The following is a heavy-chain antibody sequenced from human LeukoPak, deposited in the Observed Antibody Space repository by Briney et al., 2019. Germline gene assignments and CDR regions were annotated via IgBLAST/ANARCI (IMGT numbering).Heavy chain of an antibody. CDR2: FHHSGST. V-gene: IGHV4-38-2*02. CDR3: ARREGYNFDC. CDR1: GYSISSGFY. J-gene: IGHJ4*02. D-gene: IGHD5-24*01. Sequence: PSETLSLTCSVSGYSISSGFYWDWIRQPPGKGLEWIWSFHHSGSTPYNPPLNSRVSISVDTSKNQLSLKLSSVTAADTAVYYCARREGYNFDCWGQGTLVTVSS.